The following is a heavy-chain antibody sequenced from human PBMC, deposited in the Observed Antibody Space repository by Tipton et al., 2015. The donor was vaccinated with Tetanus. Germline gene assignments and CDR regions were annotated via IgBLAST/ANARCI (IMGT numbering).Heavy chain of an antibody. Sequence: TLSLTCTVSGASIRGGTFYWGWIRQPPRKGLEWIGSIYESGDTYYIPSLKSRVTISVDTSTNQISLNLNSMAAADTGVYYCARHQSGFFPPCDYWGQGKLVTVSS. V-gene: IGHV4-39*01. J-gene: IGHJ4*02. CDR3: ARHQSGFFPPCDY. CDR1: GASIRGGTFY. CDR2: IYESGDT. D-gene: IGHD3-3*01.